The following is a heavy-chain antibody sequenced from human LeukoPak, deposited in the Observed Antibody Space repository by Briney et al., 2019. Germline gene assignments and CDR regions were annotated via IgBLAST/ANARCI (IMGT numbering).Heavy chain of an antibody. CDR1: GFTFSSYS. CDR2: ISSSSTYI. Sequence: GGSLRLSCAASGFTFSSYSMNWVRQAPGKGLEWVSSISSSSTYIHYADSLRGRLTISRDNAKNSLYLQMNSLRAEDTAVYYCARVRGVVVTTYAFDIWGQGTMVSVSS. CDR3: ARVRGVVVTTYAFDI. J-gene: IGHJ3*02. D-gene: IGHD2-21*02. V-gene: IGHV3-21*01.